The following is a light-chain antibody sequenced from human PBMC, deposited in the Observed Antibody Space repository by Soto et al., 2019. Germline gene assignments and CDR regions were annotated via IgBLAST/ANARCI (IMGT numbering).Light chain of an antibody. J-gene: IGLJ2*01. CDR3: QSYDSSHVV. Sequence: QSVLTQPPSASGTPGQRVTISCSGSSSNIGSNYVYWYQQLPGTAPKLLIFRSDQRPSGVPDRFSGSKSGTSASLAISGLRSEDEADYYCQSYDSSHVVFGGGTKLTVL. CDR2: RSD. CDR1: SSNIGSNY. V-gene: IGLV1-47*01.